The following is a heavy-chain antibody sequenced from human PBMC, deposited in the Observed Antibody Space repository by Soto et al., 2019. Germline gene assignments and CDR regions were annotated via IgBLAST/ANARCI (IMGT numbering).Heavy chain of an antibody. CDR2: IIHSEST. V-gene: IGHV4-34*12. CDR1: GGSFSAYY. CDR3: ARQRPTDGRWEFANYYGMDV. J-gene: IGHJ6*02. D-gene: IGHD1-26*01. Sequence: SETLSHTCAVYGGSFSAYYWSWVRQPPGKGLEWIGEIIHSESTKYNPSLKSRVTISVDTSKNQFSLELSSVTAADTAVYYCARQRPTDGRWEFANYYGMDVWGQGTPVTVSS.